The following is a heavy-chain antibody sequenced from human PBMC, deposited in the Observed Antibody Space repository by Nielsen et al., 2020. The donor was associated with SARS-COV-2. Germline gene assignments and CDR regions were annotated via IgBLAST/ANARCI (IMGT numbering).Heavy chain of an antibody. J-gene: IGHJ4*02. CDR3: AKSVAASENYFDY. V-gene: IGHV3-23*01. CDR2: ISGSGGST. Sequence: GESLKISCAASGFTFSSYAMSWVRQAPGKGLEWVSAISGSGGSTYYADSVKGRYTIPRDNSKNTLYLQMNSLRAEDTAVYYCAKSVAASENYFDYWGQGTLVTVSS. CDR1: GFTFSSYA. D-gene: IGHD6-13*01.